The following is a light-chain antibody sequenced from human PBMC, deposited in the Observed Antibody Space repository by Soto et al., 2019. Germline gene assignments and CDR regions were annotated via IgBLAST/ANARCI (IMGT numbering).Light chain of an antibody. CDR3: ETWDSKPRV. CDR2: LEGSGSY. Sequence: QLVLTQSSSASASLGSSVKLTCTLSSGHSSYIIAWHQQQPGKAPRYLMKLEGSGSYNKGSGVPDRFSGSSSGADRYLTISNLQFEDEADYYCETWDSKPRVFGGWTKLTVL. J-gene: IGLJ3*02. CDR1: SGHSSYI. V-gene: IGLV4-60*02.